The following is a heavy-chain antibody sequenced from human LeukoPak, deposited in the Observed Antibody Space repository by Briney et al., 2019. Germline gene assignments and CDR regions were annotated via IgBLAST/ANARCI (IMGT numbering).Heavy chain of an antibody. Sequence: GGSLRLSCAASGFTFSAFWMHWVRQAPGKGLVWVSCVDTDESATIYADSVKGRFTISRDNAKNTLYLQMDSLRAEDTAVYYCVRVLGGSPQHWAQGTLVTVSS. V-gene: IGHV3-74*01. J-gene: IGHJ1*01. D-gene: IGHD1-26*01. CDR2: VDTDESAT. CDR3: VRVLGGSPQH. CDR1: GFTFSAFW.